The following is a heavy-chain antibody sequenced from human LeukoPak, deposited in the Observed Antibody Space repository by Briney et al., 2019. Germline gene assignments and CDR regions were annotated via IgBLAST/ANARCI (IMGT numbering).Heavy chain of an antibody. CDR3: ARGRVGVLWSKRVFDY. V-gene: IGHV4-39*07. CDR2: IYYSGTT. D-gene: IGHD3-10*01. Sequence: SETLSLTCTVSGHSISNSRHYWGWIRQPPGKGLEWIGTIYYSGTTYYNPSLKSRITISVDTAKNQFSLSLSSVTAADTAVYYCARGRVGVLWSKRVFDYWGQGTLVTVSS. CDR1: GHSISNSRHY. J-gene: IGHJ4*02.